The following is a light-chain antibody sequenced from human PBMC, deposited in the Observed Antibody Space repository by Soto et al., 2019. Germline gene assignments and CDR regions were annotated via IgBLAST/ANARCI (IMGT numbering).Light chain of an antibody. V-gene: IGKV3-15*01. CDR2: GAS. Sequence: EIVMTQSPATLSASPGERATLSCRASQSVRSNLAWYQQKPGQAPRLLIYGASTRATGIPARFSVSGSGTEFTLSIGSLQSEDFAVYYCQQYNDWPPTFGQGTKVEIK. CDR1: QSVRSN. J-gene: IGKJ1*01. CDR3: QQYNDWPPT.